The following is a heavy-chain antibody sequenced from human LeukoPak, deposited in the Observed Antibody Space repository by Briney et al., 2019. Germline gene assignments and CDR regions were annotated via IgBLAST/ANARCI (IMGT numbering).Heavy chain of an antibody. J-gene: IGHJ4*02. CDR2: INHSGST. CDR1: GGSFSGYF. D-gene: IGHD3-10*01. Sequence: KASETLSLTCAFYGGSFSGYFWSWIRQPPGKGLEWIGEINHSGSTNYNPSLKSRVTISIDTSKNQFSLKLSSMTAADTAVYYCARYGSVFDDWGQGTLVTVSS. V-gene: IGHV4-34*01. CDR3: ARYGSVFDD.